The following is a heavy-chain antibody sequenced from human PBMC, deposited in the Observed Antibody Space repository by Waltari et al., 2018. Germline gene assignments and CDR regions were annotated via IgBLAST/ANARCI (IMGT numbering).Heavy chain of an antibody. V-gene: IGHV4-39*01. CDR2: IYYSGTT. D-gene: IGHD6-13*01. CDR1: GASISSTTYY. Sequence: QLQLQESGPGLVKPSETLSLTCTVSGASISSTTYYWGGIRQPPGKGLEWIGRIYYSGTTYYKPSLKSRVTISADTSKNQFSLNLRSVTAADTAVYYCASHSLYNSSWYWGQGTLVTVSS. J-gene: IGHJ4*02. CDR3: ASHSLYNSSWY.